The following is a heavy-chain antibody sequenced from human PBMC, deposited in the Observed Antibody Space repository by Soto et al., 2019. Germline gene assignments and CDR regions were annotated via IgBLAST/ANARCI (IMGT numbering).Heavy chain of an antibody. D-gene: IGHD1-26*01. CDR2: ITGSSRDK. CDR3: ARSRYSGSYYPFDY. J-gene: IGHJ4*02. V-gene: IGHV3-21*03. CDR1: GFTFSSHT. Sequence: GGSLRLSFAASGFTFSSHTMNWARQAPGKGLEWVSSITGSSRDKFYSTSLKTRLTISKDTSKNQVVLTMTNMDPVDTATYYCARSRYSGSYYPFDYWGQGTLVTVSS.